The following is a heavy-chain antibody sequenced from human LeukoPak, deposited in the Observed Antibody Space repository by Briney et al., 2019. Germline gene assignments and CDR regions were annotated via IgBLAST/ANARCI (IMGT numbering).Heavy chain of an antibody. CDR1: GYTLTELS. CDR3: ATVEDIVVVPAAREWYYYGMDV. J-gene: IGHJ6*02. CDR2: FDPEDGET. V-gene: IGHV1-24*01. D-gene: IGHD2-2*01. Sequence: ASVKVSCKVCGYTLTELSMHWVRQAPGKGLEWMGGFDPEDGETIYAQKFQGRVTMTEDTSTDTAYMELSSLRSEDTAVYYCATVEDIVVVPAAREWYYYGMDVWGQGTTVTVSS.